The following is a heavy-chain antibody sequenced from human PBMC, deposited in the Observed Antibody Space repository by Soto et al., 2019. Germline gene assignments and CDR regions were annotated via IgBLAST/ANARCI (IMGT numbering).Heavy chain of an antibody. V-gene: IGHV4-59*01. D-gene: IGHD1-26*01. CDR2: IYYSGST. Sequence: PSETLSLTCTVSGGSISSYFWSWIRQPPGKGLEWIGYIYYSGSTNYNPSLKSRVTISVDTSKNQFSLKLSSVTAADTAVYYCARGTSGYSGRYYYNYMGVWAKGTTVTVSS. CDR3: ARGTSGYSGRYYYNYMGV. J-gene: IGHJ6*03. CDR1: GGSISSYF.